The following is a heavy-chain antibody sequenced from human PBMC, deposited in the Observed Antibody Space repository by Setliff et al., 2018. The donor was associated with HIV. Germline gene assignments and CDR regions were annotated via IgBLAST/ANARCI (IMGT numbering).Heavy chain of an antibody. CDR1: GFTFNTYG. Sequence: PSETLRLSCTASGFTFNTYGMHWVRQAPGKGLEWVAVIWHDGSDKYYGNSVKGRFTVSRDNPKKTLYLQMSSLRVEDTSVYYCATGHYDYWNGYSARGPLDYWGQGTLVTVSS. J-gene: IGHJ4*02. D-gene: IGHD3-3*01. CDR2: IWHDGSDK. V-gene: IGHV3-33*01. CDR3: ATGHYDYWNGYSARGPLDY.